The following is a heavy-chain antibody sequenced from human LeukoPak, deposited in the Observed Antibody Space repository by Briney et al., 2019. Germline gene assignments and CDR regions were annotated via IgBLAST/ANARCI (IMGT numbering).Heavy chain of an antibody. D-gene: IGHD3-22*01. CDR3: ARAPHSYDSGSYSVQQYFDL. CDR2: MYNSGTT. CDR1: GGSISSYY. J-gene: IGHJ2*01. Sequence: PSETLSLTCTVSGGSISSYYWSWIRQPPGKGLEWIGYMYNSGTTNYNPSLKSRVTISVDTSKNHFSLRLSSVTAADTAVYYCARAPHSYDSGSYSVQQYFDLWGRGTLVTVSS. V-gene: IGHV4-59*01.